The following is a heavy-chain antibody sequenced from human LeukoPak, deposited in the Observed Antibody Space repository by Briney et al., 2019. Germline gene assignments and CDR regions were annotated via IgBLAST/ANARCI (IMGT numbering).Heavy chain of an antibody. CDR3: ARHRSAIFGVVSPFDY. CDR1: GYSFNSYW. D-gene: IGHD3-3*01. V-gene: IGHV5-51*01. Sequence: GESLKISCKGSGYSFNSYWIGWVRQMPGKGLEWMGIIYPGDSDTRYSPSFQGQVTISADKSISTAYLQWSSPKASDTAMYYCARHRSAIFGVVSPFDYWGQGTLVTVSS. CDR2: IYPGDSDT. J-gene: IGHJ4*02.